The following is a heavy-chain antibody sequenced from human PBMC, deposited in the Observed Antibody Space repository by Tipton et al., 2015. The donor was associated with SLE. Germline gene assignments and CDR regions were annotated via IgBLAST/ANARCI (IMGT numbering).Heavy chain of an antibody. D-gene: IGHD2-2*01. CDR1: GFTFDDYG. Sequence: SLRLSCAASGFTFDDYGMSWVRQAPGKGLEWVSGINWDGGSRSYADSVKGRFTISRDNSKNTLYLQMNSLRVEDTAMYYCAKSACSTNCYPNDPWGQGTLVTVSS. CDR2: INWDGGSR. V-gene: IGHV3-20*04. CDR3: AKSACSTNCYPNDP. J-gene: IGHJ5*02.